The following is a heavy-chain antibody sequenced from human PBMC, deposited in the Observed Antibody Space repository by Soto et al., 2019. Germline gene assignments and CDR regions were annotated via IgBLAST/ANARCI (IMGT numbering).Heavy chain of an antibody. J-gene: IGHJ2*01. V-gene: IGHV3-30*18. Sequence: QVQLVESGGGLVQPGRSLRLSCAASGFTFNGFGMHWVRQAPGKGLEWVAVISYNGGTEYYADSVKGRFTISRDNSKNTLYQQMDLLGEETTVDYYCAKPFQTRGYYYDIWFFDLWGRGTLVTVSS. CDR2: ISYNGGTE. CDR1: GFTFNGFG. D-gene: IGHD3-22*01. CDR3: AKPFQTRGYYYDIWFFDL.